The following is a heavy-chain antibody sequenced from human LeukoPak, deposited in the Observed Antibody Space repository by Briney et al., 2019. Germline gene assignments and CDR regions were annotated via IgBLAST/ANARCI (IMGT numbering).Heavy chain of an antibody. V-gene: IGHV3-15*01. CDR3: TTGYARGGDYY. CDR1: GFTFSNAW. D-gene: IGHD2-21*02. CDR2: IKSKTGGGTT. J-gene: IGHJ4*02. Sequence: VGSLRLSCAASGFTFSNAWMSWGRQAPRKGLEWGGRIKSKTGGGTTDYAAPVKGRFTISRADSKYTLYLQMKPLKTEATDVVYCTTGYARGGDYYWGQGTLVTASS.